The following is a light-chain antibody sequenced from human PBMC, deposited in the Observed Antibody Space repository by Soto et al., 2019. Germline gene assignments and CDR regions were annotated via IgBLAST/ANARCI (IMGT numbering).Light chain of an antibody. Sequence: DIQMTQSPSSLSASVGDRDTITCQASQDISNYLNWYQQKPGKAPKLLIYDASNLETGVPSRFSGSGSGTDFTFTISSLQPEDIATYYCQQYDNLPHSFGQGTKVEIK. J-gene: IGKJ1*01. V-gene: IGKV1-33*01. CDR3: QQYDNLPHS. CDR1: QDISNY. CDR2: DAS.